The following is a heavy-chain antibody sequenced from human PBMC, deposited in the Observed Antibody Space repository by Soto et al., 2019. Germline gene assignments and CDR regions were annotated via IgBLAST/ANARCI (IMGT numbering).Heavy chain of an antibody. V-gene: IGHV1-69*13. Sequence: SVKVSCKASGGTFSSYAISWVRQAPGQGLEWMGGIIPIFGTANYAQKFQGRVTITADESTSTAYMELSSLRSEDTAVYYCASLQKFRSYYTQYYYYYDMDVWGQGTTVTVSS. CDR1: GGTFSSYA. J-gene: IGHJ6*02. CDR3: ASLQKFRSYYTQYYYYYDMDV. D-gene: IGHD1-26*01. CDR2: IIPIFGTA.